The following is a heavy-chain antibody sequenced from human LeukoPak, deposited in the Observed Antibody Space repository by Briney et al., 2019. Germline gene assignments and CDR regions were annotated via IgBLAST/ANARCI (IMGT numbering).Heavy chain of an antibody. CDR3: ARERNPFPGIAARPNDAFDI. CDR2: ISSSSSYI. D-gene: IGHD6-6*01. Sequence: GGSLRLSCAASGFTFSSYSMNWVRQAPGKGLEWVSSISSSSSYIYYADSVKGRFTISRDNAKNSLYLQMNSLRAEDTAVYYCARERNPFPGIAARPNDAFDIWGQGTMVTVSS. J-gene: IGHJ3*02. V-gene: IGHV3-21*01. CDR1: GFTFSSYS.